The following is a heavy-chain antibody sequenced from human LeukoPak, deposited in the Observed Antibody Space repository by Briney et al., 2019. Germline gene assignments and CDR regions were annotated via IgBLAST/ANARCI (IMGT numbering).Heavy chain of an antibody. CDR1: GFTVTSNY. V-gene: IGHV3-53*01. D-gene: IGHD2-2*02. J-gene: IGHJ4*02. CDR2: IYSGGST. CDR3: AKPYCSSTSCYTGFDY. Sequence: PGGSLRLSCAASGFTVTSNYMSWVRPAPGKGLEWVSVIYSGGSTYYADSVKGRFTISRDNSKNTLYLQMNSLRAEDTAVYYCAKPYCSSTSCYTGFDYWGQGTLVTVSS.